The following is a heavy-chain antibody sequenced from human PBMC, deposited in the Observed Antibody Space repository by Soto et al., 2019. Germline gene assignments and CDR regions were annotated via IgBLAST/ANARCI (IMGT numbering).Heavy chain of an antibody. J-gene: IGHJ4*02. CDR3: ASGGYYYDSSGPFDY. D-gene: IGHD3-22*01. CDR1: GGSISSSSYY. V-gene: IGHV4-39*01. CDR2: IYYSGST. Sequence: SETLSLTCTVSGGSISSSSYYWGWIRQPPGKGLEWIGSIYYSGSTYYNPSLKSRVTISVDTSKNQFSLKLSSVTAADTAVYYCASGGYYYDSSGPFDYWGQGTLVTVS.